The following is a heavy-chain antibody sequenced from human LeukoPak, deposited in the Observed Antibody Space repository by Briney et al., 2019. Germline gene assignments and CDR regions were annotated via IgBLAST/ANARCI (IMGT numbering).Heavy chain of an antibody. CDR3: VTDLLGLTHKYFDS. J-gene: IGHJ4*02. CDR2: ICYDGSNT. Sequence: GGSLRLSCATSGVSFNVYGMDGGRQAPGGGVGWGSSICYDGSNTDYANSVKGRFTISRETAKNTVDLQMNSPRPADTAVYYCVTDLLGLTHKYFDSWGQGTLVTVSS. D-gene: IGHD1-14*01. V-gene: IGHV3-30*02. CDR1: GVSFNVYG.